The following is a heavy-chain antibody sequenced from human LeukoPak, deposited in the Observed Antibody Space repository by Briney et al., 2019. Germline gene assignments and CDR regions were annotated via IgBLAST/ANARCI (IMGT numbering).Heavy chain of an antibody. CDR1: GGSISSFY. V-gene: IGHV4-59*01. CDR3: ARVEEGYGSGRRENYYYYYMDV. CDR2: IHYSGST. Sequence: SETLSLTCTVSGGSISSFYWNWIRQPPGKGLEWIGYIHYSGSTNYNPSLKSRVTISVDTSKNQFSLKLTSVTAADTAVYYCARVEEGYGSGRRENYYYYYMDVWGKGTTVTISS. J-gene: IGHJ6*03. D-gene: IGHD3-10*01.